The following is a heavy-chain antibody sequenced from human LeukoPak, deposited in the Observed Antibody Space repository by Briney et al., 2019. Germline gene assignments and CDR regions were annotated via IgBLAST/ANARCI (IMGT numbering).Heavy chain of an antibody. CDR3: ARTTTFAPHFDY. D-gene: IGHD1-1*01. Sequence: QPGGSLRLSCAASGFTVSSNYMSRVRQAPGKGLEWVSVIYSGGTTYYADSVKGRFTISRDNSKNTLYLQMNSLRAEDTAVYYCARTTTFAPHFDYWGQGTLVTVSS. CDR1: GFTVSSNY. J-gene: IGHJ4*02. V-gene: IGHV3-66*01. CDR2: IYSGGTT.